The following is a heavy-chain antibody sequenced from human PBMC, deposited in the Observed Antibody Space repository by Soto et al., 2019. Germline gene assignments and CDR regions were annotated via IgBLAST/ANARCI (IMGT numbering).Heavy chain of an antibody. CDR2: ISSNSAYI. D-gene: IGHD6-19*01. J-gene: IGHJ4*02. Sequence: EVQLVESGGGLVKPAGSLRLSCAASGFTFSAYNMDWVRQAPGKGLEWVSSISSNSAYISYADSVKGRFTISRDNAKNSLYLQMNSLRADDTAVYYCARGLDSSGWYNDYWGQGTLVTVSS. CDR1: GFTFSAYN. CDR3: ARGLDSSGWYNDY. V-gene: IGHV3-21*01.